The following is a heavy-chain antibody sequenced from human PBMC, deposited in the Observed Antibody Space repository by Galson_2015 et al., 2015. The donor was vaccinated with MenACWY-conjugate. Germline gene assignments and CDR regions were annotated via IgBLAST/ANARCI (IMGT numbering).Heavy chain of an antibody. CDR1: GYTFTNYA. Sequence: SVKVSCKAYGYTFTNYAIHWVRQAPGQRLEWMAWINGGNGDTKCSQKFQGRVTITRDTSASTTYMDPSSLTSEDTAVYYCARRGGNDYSAFDIWGQGTMVTVSS. J-gene: IGHJ3*02. D-gene: IGHD4-11*01. V-gene: IGHV1-3*01. CDR2: INGGNGDT. CDR3: ARRGGNDYSAFDI.